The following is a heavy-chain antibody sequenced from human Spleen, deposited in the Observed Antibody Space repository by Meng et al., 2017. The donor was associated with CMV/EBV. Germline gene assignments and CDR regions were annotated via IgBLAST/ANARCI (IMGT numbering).Heavy chain of an antibody. CDR1: GFVFSSYG. V-gene: IGHV3-30*03. D-gene: IGHD3-16*01. CDR2: ISYDENNK. CDR3: ARETDYSPPYGMDV. Sequence: GESLKISCAASGFVFSSYGMNWVRQAPGKGQEWGAVISYDENNKYYAESVKGRFTISRDNSQNTLFLHMTSLRGEDTAVYFCARETDYSPPYGMDVWGQGTRVTVSS. J-gene: IGHJ6*02.